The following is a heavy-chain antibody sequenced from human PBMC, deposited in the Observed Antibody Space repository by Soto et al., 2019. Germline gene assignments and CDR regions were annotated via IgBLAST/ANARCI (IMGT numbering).Heavy chain of an antibody. CDR2: IGASGDIT. CDR1: GVSFTNFA. Sequence: PVVSLRLSCAASGVSFTNFAMSWVRQAPGKGLEWVAGIGASGDITWYADSVKGRLSISRDNSKNTLYLQLNSLRFEDTAVYYCAKDDFADRGDDYFDYWGPGTLVTVSS. V-gene: IGHV3-23*01. J-gene: IGHJ4*02. CDR3: AKDDFADRGDDYFDY. D-gene: IGHD2-21*02.